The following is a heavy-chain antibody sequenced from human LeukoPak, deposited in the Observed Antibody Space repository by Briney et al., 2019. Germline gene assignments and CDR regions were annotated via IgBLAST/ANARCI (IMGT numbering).Heavy chain of an antibody. Sequence: QTGGSLRLSCAASGFTFSNYAMSWVRQTPGRGLEWVSAISGSGGSTYYADSVKGRFTIARDNSKNTLYLQMNSLRAEDTALYYCAKDPLRYYDSPGENWFDPWGQGTLVTVSS. CDR2: ISGSGGST. CDR1: GFTFSNYA. D-gene: IGHD3-22*01. CDR3: AKDPLRYYDSPGENWFDP. V-gene: IGHV3-23*01. J-gene: IGHJ5*02.